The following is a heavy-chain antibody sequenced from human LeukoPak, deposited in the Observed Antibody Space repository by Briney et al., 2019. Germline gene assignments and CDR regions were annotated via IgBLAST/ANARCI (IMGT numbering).Heavy chain of an antibody. Sequence: GGSLRLSCAASGFTFDDYAMHWVRQAPGKGLEWVSGISWNSGSIGYADSVKGRFTISRDNAKNSLYLQMNSLRAEDTALYYCAKDGRDGYNYGWFDPWGQGTLVTVSS. CDR3: AKDGRDGYNYGWFDP. D-gene: IGHD5-24*01. CDR2: ISWNSGSI. J-gene: IGHJ5*02. V-gene: IGHV3-9*01. CDR1: GFTFDDYA.